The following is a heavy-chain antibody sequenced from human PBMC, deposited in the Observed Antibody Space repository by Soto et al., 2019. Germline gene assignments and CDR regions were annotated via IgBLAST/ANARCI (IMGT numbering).Heavy chain of an antibody. V-gene: IGHV3-48*02. Sequence: GALRLSCAASGFTFSSYSMNWVRQAPGKGLEWVSYISSSSTIYYADSVKGRFTISRDNAKNSLYLQMNSLRDEDTAVYYCALERYSSGLNLYDPPGQRTPVTV. CDR2: ISSSSTI. CDR1: GFTFSSYS. CDR3: ALERYSSGLNLYDP. J-gene: IGHJ5*02. D-gene: IGHD6-25*01.